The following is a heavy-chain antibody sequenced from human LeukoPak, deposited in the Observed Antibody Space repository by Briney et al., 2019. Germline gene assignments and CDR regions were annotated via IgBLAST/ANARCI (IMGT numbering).Heavy chain of an antibody. CDR2: IYYSGST. V-gene: IGHV4-30-4*01. Sequence: SETLSLTCTVSGGSISSGDYYWSWICQPPGKGLEWIGYIYYSGSTYYNPSLKSRVTISVDTSKNQFSLKLSSVTAADTAVYYCASGTGDYFDYWGQGTLVTVSS. D-gene: IGHD7-27*01. CDR1: GGSISSGDYY. J-gene: IGHJ4*02. CDR3: ASGTGDYFDY.